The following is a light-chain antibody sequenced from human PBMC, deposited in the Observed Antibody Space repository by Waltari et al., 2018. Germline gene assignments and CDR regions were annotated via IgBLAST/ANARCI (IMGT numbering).Light chain of an antibody. V-gene: IGKV1-17*01. CDR3: LQHNSYPLT. Sequence: DIQMTQSPSSLSASVGDTVTITCRASQGISSYFNWFQQKPGKAPKLLIYATTTLQSGVPSRFSGSGSGTEFTLTISSLQPEDFAAYYCLQHNSYPLTFGGGTKVEIK. CDR2: ATT. CDR1: QGISSY. J-gene: IGKJ4*01.